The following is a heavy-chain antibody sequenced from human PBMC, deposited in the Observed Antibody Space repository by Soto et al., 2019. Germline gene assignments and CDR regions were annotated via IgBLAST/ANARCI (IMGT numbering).Heavy chain of an antibody. J-gene: IGHJ6*04. Sequence: EVQLVESGGGLVKPGGSLRLSCAASGFTFSNAWMSWVRQAPGKGLEWVGRIKSKTDGGTTDYAAPVKGRFTISRDDSKSTLYLQMNSLKTEDTAVYYCTTTSVLLWFGEMDVWGKGTTVTVSS. CDR2: IKSKTDGGTT. D-gene: IGHD3-10*01. CDR1: GFTFSNAW. V-gene: IGHV3-15*01. CDR3: TTTSVLLWFGEMDV.